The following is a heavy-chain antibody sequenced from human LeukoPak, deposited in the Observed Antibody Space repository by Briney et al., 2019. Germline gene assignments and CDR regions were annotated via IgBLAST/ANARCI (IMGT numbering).Heavy chain of an antibody. CDR2: ISSSSSYI. D-gene: IGHD3-10*01. J-gene: IGHJ5*02. Sequence: GGSLRLSCAASGFTFSSYSMNWVRQAPGKGLEWVSSISSSSSYIYYADSVKGRFTISRDNAKNSLYLQMNSLRAEDTAVYYCARRRLWFGELRGFDPWGQGTLVTVSS. CDR3: ARRRLWFGELRGFDP. CDR1: GFTFSSYS. V-gene: IGHV3-21*01.